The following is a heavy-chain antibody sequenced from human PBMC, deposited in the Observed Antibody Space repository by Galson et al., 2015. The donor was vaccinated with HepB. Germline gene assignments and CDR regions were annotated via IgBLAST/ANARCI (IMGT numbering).Heavy chain of an antibody. CDR2: IYGSESI. CDR3: ARVGYYASGRLDPDAFDF. J-gene: IGHJ3*01. Sequence: SETLSLTCTVSGGSISRHYWGWIRQPPGKGLEWIGYIYGSESINYNPSLRGRVTISVDTSKNLFSLNLSSVTASDTAVYHCARVGYYASGRLDPDAFDFWGQGTLVTVSS. V-gene: IGHV4-59*11. D-gene: IGHD3-10*01. CDR1: GGSISRHY.